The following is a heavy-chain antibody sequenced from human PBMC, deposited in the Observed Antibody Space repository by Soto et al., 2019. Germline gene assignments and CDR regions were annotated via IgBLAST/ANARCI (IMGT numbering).Heavy chain of an antibody. D-gene: IGHD2-8*01. CDR2: ISAYNGNT. V-gene: IGHV1-18*01. J-gene: IGHJ6*02. CDR3: ARVGYCTNGVCYSGYYYYGMDV. CDR1: RYTFTSYG. Sequence: SLKVSCKASRYTFTSYGISWVRHAPRQGLEWMGWISAYNGNTNYAQELQGRVTMTTDTSTSTAYMELRSLRSDDTAVYYCARVGYCTNGVCYSGYYYYGMDVWGQGTTVTVSS.